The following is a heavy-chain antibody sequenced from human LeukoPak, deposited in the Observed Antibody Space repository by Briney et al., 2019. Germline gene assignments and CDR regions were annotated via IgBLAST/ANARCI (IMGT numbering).Heavy chain of an antibody. CDR3: ARGSEGYCSGGSCSLGY. CDR2: IYSGGST. D-gene: IGHD2-15*01. V-gene: IGHV3-66*01. J-gene: IGHJ4*02. Sequence: GGSLRLSCAASGFAVGSNYMSWVRQAPGKGLEWVSVIYSGGSTYYADSVKVRFTISRDNSKNTLYLQMNSLRAEDTAVYYCARGSEGYCSGGSCSLGYWGQGTLVTVSS. CDR1: GFAVGSNY.